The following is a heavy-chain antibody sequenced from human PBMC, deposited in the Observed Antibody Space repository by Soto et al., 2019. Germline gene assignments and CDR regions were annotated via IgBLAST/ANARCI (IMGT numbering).Heavy chain of an antibody. CDR1: GVTGTRDS. CDR2: ISSTTNYI. V-gene: IGHV3-21*01. Sequence: GGALRVSSAASGVTGTRDSMNWVRQAAGRGLEGVSSISSTTNYIYYGDSMKGRFTISRDNSKNTLYLQMTSLRAEDTAVYYCARDGPARIAAAPGGDYYYGMDVWGQGTTVTVSS. D-gene: IGHD6-13*01. J-gene: IGHJ6*02. CDR3: ARDGPARIAAAPGGDYYYGMDV.